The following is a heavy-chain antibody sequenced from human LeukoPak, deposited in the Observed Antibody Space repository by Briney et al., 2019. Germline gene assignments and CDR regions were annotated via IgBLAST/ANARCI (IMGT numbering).Heavy chain of an antibody. CDR1: GGSISSGGYY. D-gene: IGHD1-1*01. Sequence: SETLSLTCTVSGGSISSGGYYWSWIRQHPGKGLEWIGYIYYSGSTYYNPSLKSRVTISVDTSKNQFSLKLSSVTAADTAVYHCARGVQPGGFFDYWGQGTLVTVSS. J-gene: IGHJ4*02. V-gene: IGHV4-31*03. CDR3: ARGVQPGGFFDY. CDR2: IYYSGST.